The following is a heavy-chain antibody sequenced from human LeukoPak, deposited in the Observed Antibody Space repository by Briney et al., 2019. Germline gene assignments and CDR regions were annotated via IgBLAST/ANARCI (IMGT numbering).Heavy chain of an antibody. V-gene: IGHV4-59*08. D-gene: IGHD6-19*01. CDR1: VGSIRSYY. Sequence: RPSETLSLTCTVSVGSIRSYYWSWIRQPPGKGLEWIGYIYYTGSTNYNPSLKSRVTISVDTSKNEFSLKLNSVTAADTATYYCARHSSMRSGWSYWGQGTLVTVSS. CDR3: ARHSSMRSGWSY. J-gene: IGHJ4*02. CDR2: IYYTGST.